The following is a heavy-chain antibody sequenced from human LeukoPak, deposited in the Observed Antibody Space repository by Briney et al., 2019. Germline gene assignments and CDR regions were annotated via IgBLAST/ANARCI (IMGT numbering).Heavy chain of an antibody. V-gene: IGHV4-34*01. J-gene: IGHJ4*02. CDR3: ARRGLGGVVVPAPRRVFGY. CDR1: GVSFSGYF. CDR2: INHTGST. D-gene: IGHD2-2*01. Sequence: SETLSLTCAVYGVSFSGYFWSWIRQPRGKGLEWIGEINHTGSTNYNPSLKSRVTISVDTSKNQFSLKLSSVTAADTAVYYCARRGLGGVVVPAPRRVFGYWGQGTLVTVSS.